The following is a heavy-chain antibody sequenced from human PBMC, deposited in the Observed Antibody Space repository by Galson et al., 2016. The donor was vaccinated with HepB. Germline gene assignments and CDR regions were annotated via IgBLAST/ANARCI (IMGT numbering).Heavy chain of an antibody. CDR3: ARNFGDYIDY. V-gene: IGHV1-8*01. CDR2: MNPKTGNT. CDR1: GYTFTTYD. D-gene: IGHD3-10*01. Sequence: SVKVSCKASGYTFTTYDVNWVRQAPGHGLEWMGWMNPKTGNTGYAQIFQGRVTMTRDTSMSTAYMELFSLRSADTAVYYCARNFGDYIDYWGQGTLITVSS. J-gene: IGHJ4*02.